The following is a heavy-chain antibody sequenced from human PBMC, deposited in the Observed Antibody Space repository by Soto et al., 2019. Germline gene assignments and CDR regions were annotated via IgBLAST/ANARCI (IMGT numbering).Heavy chain of an antibody. J-gene: IGHJ4*02. V-gene: IGHV1-2*04. CDR1: GYTFTGYY. CDR2: INPNSGGT. D-gene: IGHD3-9*01. Sequence: ASVKVSCKASGYTFTGYYMHWVRQAPGQGLEWMGWINPNSGGTNYAQKFQGWVTKTRDTSISKAYMALGRLRSDDTAVYYCARGARGLGPDYDILTGYYIPNTPFDYWGQGTLVTVSS. CDR3: ARGARGLGPDYDILTGYYIPNTPFDY.